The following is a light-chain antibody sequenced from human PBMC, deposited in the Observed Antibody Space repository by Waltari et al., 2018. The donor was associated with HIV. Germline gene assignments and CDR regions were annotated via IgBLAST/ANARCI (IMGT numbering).Light chain of an antibody. CDR2: DVT. J-gene: IGLJ3*02. V-gene: IGLV2-11*01. CDR1: SNDVGGYQY. Sequence: QSALTQPRSVSGSPGQSVTIPCTGTSNDVGGYQYVSCYQQHPGKAPKLIIFDVTQRPSGGPDRFSGAKSGNTASLTISGLQAEDEADFYCCSYAGSYSWVFGGGTKVAVL. CDR3: CSYAGSYSWV.